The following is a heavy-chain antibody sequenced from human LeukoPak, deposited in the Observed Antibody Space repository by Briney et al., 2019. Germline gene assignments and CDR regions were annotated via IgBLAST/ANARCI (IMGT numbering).Heavy chain of an antibody. V-gene: IGHV3-15*01. CDR2: IRSKTNGGTP. J-gene: IGHJ4*02. CDR1: GFTFSTYA. Sequence: PGGSLRLSCAASGFTFSTYAMHWVRQAPGKGLEWVGRIRSKTNGGTPDYAAPVKGRFTISRDDSINTLYLQMNSLETEDTAVYYCTTDGIVAGGTPGYWGQGTLVTVTS. CDR3: TTDGIVAGGTPGY. D-gene: IGHD6-13*01.